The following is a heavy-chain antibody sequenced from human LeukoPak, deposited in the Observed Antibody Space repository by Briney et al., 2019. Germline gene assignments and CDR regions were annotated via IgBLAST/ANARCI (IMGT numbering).Heavy chain of an antibody. D-gene: IGHD3-22*01. CDR1: GFTSSSYG. CDR3: ARERGYYDSSGMTLNY. J-gene: IGHJ4*02. Sequence: GGSLRLSCAASGFTSSSYGMHWVRQAPGKGLEWVAVIWYDGSNKYYADSVKGRFTISRDNSKNTLYLQMNSLRAEDTAVYYCARERGYYDSSGMTLNYWGQGTLVTVSS. V-gene: IGHV3-33*01. CDR2: IWYDGSNK.